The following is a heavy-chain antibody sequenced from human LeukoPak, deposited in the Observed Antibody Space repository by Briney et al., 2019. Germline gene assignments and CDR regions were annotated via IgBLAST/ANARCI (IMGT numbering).Heavy chain of an antibody. D-gene: IGHD5-12*01. J-gene: IGHJ3*02. CDR3: ATDQGRYDGPPRGAFDI. V-gene: IGHV1-24*01. Sequence: WASVKVSCKVSGYTLTELSMHWVRQAPGKGLEWMGGFDPEDGETIYAQKFQGRVTMTEDTSTDTAYMELSSLRSEDTAVYYCATDQGRYDGPPRGAFDIWGQGTMVTVSS. CDR1: GYTLTELS. CDR2: FDPEDGET.